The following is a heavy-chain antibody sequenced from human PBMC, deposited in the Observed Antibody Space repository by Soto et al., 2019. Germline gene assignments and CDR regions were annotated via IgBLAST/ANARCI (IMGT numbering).Heavy chain of an antibody. J-gene: IGHJ2*01. Sequence: EVQLLESGGGLVQPGGSLRLSCAASGFTFSGYAMNWVRQAPGKGLEWVSAISTSGGSTYYADSVKGRFTISRDNSKNMVYLQMNSLRAEDTAVYYCAKGLGHCSGGNCYGNWYFDLWGRGTLVTVSS. D-gene: IGHD2-15*01. CDR2: ISTSGGST. V-gene: IGHV3-23*01. CDR1: GFTFSGYA. CDR3: AKGLGHCSGGNCYGNWYFDL.